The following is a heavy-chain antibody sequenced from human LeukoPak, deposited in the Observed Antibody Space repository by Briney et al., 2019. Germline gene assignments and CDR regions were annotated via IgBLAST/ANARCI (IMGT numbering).Heavy chain of an antibody. CDR3: ARDISGQWLVRSNYYYGMDV. Sequence: GGSLRLSCAASGFTFSSYAMHWVRQAPGKGLEWVAVISYDGSNKYYADSVKGRFTIPRDNSKNTLYLQMNSLRAEDTAVYYCARDISGQWLVRSNYYYGMDVWGQGTTVTVSS. J-gene: IGHJ6*02. V-gene: IGHV3-30*04. CDR1: GFTFSSYA. CDR2: ISYDGSNK. D-gene: IGHD6-19*01.